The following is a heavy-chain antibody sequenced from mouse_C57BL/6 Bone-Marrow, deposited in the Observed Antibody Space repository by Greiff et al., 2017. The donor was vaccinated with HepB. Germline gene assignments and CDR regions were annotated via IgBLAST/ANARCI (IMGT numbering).Heavy chain of an antibody. CDR1: GYSFTSYY. D-gene: IGHD2-3*01. CDR3: AREGWLLRNYAMDY. J-gene: IGHJ4*01. CDR2: IYPGSGNT. Sequence: VQLQQSGPELVKPGASVKISCKASGYSFTSYYIHWVKQRPGQGLEWIGWIYPGSGNTKYNEKFKGKATLTADTSSSTAYMQLSSLTSEDSAVYYCAREGWLLRNYAMDYWGQGTSVTVSS. V-gene: IGHV1-66*01.